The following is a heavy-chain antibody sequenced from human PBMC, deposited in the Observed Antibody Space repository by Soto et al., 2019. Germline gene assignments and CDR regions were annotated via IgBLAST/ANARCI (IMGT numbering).Heavy chain of an antibody. Sequence: QVQLVQSGAELKRPGASVTVSCEASGYTFSGYGISWVRQAPGQGLEWRGWISAHNGHTIYAQKFQGRVTMTTDTSTSTAYMEMRSLRSDDTAVYYCARCLTDYGDYGLALAFWGQGTLVTVSS. CDR3: ARCLTDYGDYGLALAF. J-gene: IGHJ4*02. V-gene: IGHV1-18*04. CDR1: GYTFSGYG. CDR2: ISAHNGHT. D-gene: IGHD4-17*01.